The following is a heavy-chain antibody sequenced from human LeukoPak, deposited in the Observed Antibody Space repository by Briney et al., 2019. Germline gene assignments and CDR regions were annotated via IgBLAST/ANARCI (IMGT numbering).Heavy chain of an antibody. CDR1: GFTFSNYS. J-gene: IGHJ1*01. V-gene: IGHV3-21*01. CDR3: AHTVTPRYFLF. CDR2: ISSSSSYI. D-gene: IGHD4-17*01. Sequence: GGSLRLSWAASGFTFSNYSIAWVRQAPGKGLEWVSFISSSSSYIYYADSVKGRFTISRDNAKNSLYLQMNSLRTEDTALYYCAHTVTPRYFLFWGQGTLVTVSS.